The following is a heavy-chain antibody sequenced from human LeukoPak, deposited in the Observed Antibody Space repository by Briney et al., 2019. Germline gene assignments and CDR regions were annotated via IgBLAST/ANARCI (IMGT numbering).Heavy chain of an antibody. CDR2: IPFDGSDE. Sequence: PGGSLRLSCEVSGFRLTTYGTHWVRQAPGKGLEWVAYIPFDGSDEYYVDSVKGRFSISSDNSKNTLFLQMNSLRAEDTAVYYCAREGQQLFRYAFDIWGQGTMVTVSS. CDR1: GFRLTTYG. D-gene: IGHD6-13*01. V-gene: IGHV3-30*02. CDR3: AREGQQLFRYAFDI. J-gene: IGHJ3*02.